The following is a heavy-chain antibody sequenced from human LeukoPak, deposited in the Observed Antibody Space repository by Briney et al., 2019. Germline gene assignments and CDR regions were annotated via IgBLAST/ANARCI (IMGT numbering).Heavy chain of an antibody. D-gene: IGHD2-15*01. V-gene: IGHV3-23*01. J-gene: IGHJ4*02. CDR1: GFTFSSYA. CDR3: ARAPVTSCRGAFCYPFDY. Sequence: GGSLRLSCAASGFTFSSYAMSWVRQAPGKGLEWVSAISGSGGSTYYADSVRGRFTISRDNSKNTLYLQMNRLRVEDAAVYYCARAPVTSCRGAFCYPFDYWGQGTLVTVSS. CDR2: ISGSGGST.